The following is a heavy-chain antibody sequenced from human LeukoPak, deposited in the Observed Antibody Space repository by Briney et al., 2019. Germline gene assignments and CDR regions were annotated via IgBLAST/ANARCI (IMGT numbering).Heavy chain of an antibody. CDR1: GGTFSSYA. CDR3: GGTYSGYDWNFDY. V-gene: IGHV1-69*05. J-gene: IGHJ4*02. D-gene: IGHD5-12*01. CDR2: IIPIFGTA. Sequence: SVKVSCKASGGTFSSYAISWVRQAPGQGLEWMGGIIPIFGTANYAQKFQGRVTITTDESTSTAYMELSSLRSEDTAVYYCGGTYSGYDWNFDYWGQGTLVTVSS.